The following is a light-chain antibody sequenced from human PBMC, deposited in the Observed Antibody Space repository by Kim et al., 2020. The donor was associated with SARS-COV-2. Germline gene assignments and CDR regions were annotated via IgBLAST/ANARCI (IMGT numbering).Light chain of an antibody. CDR2: AAS. J-gene: IGKJ4*01. CDR1: QRISNF. CDR3: QQYYYSPLT. Sequence: ASVGDRVTITCRASQRISNFLSWDQQKSGRAPKLLIYAASSLQSGVPSRFSGSGSGTDFTLTISSLQPEDFATYYCQQYYYSPLTFGGGTKVDIK. V-gene: IGKV1-39*01.